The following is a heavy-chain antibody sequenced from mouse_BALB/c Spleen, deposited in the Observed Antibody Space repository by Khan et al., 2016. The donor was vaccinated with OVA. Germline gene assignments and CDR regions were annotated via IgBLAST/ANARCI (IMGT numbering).Heavy chain of an antibody. V-gene: IGHV3-2*02. CDR2: ISSTGST. Sequence: EVKLLESGPGLVKPSQSLSLTCTVTGYSITSDYAWNWIRQFPGNKLEWMGYISSTGSTSYNPSLNSRISITRDTSKNQYFLHLNSVTTEDTATYYCARSLYYSDSYAMDYWGQGTSVTVSS. J-gene: IGHJ4*01. D-gene: IGHD2-13*01. CDR1: GYSITSDYA. CDR3: ARSLYYSDSYAMDY.